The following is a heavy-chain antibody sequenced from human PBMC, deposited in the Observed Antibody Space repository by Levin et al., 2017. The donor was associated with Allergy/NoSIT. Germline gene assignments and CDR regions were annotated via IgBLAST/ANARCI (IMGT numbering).Heavy chain of an antibody. V-gene: IGHV4-39*01. CDR2: ISYSGNT. Sequence: SETLSLTCTVSGGSISSNSDYWGWIRQPPGKGLEWIGSISYSGNTYYNPSLKSRVTISLDTSKKQFSLKLSSVTAADTAVYFCARHPGDDIVVVADPFDYWGQGLLVTVSS. J-gene: IGHJ4*02. D-gene: IGHD2-21*02. CDR1: GGSISSNSDY. CDR3: ARHPGDDIVVVADPFDY.